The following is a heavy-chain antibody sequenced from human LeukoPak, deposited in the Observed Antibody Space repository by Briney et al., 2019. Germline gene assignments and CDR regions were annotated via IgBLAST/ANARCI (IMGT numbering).Heavy chain of an antibody. V-gene: IGHV5-51*01. D-gene: IGHD6-13*01. CDR1: GYSFTTYW. Sequence: GESLKISCKGFGYSFTTYWVAWVRQMPGKGLEWMGIIYPGDSDTRYSPSFQGPVTISADMSTSTAYLQWPSQKASDTAMYYCARPLVGTGYSSSWYFDSWGQGTLVTVSS. J-gene: IGHJ4*02. CDR3: ARPLVGTGYSSSWYFDS. CDR2: IYPGDSDT.